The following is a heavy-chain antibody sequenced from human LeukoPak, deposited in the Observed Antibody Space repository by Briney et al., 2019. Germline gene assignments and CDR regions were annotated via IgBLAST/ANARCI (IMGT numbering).Heavy chain of an antibody. CDR2: IKSKTDGGTT. CDR1: GFTFSNAW. CDR3: TRGWEAAAAGTTHFDY. Sequence: PGGSLRLSCAASGFTFSNAWMNWVRQAPGKGLEWVGRIKSKTDGGTTDYAAPVKGRFTISRDDSKNTLYLQMNSLKTEDTAVYYCTRGWEAAAAGTTHFDYWGQGTLVTVSS. D-gene: IGHD6-13*01. V-gene: IGHV3-15*07. J-gene: IGHJ4*02.